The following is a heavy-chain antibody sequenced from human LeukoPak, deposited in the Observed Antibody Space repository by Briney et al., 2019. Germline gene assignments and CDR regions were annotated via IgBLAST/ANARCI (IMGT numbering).Heavy chain of an antibody. Sequence: PSETLSLTCTVSGGSISSSLYYWALIRQPPGTGLEWIGSVYFTGSTYYNPSLKSRVTISVDTSKNHFSLKLSSVTAADTAVYYCARDIGSQMATISDWFDPWGQGTLVTVSS. D-gene: IGHD5-24*01. CDR2: VYFTGST. CDR1: GGSISSSLYY. J-gene: IGHJ5*02. V-gene: IGHV4-39*07. CDR3: ARDIGSQMATISDWFDP.